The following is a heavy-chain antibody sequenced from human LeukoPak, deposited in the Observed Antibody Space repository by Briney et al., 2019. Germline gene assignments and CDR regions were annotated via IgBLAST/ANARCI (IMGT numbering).Heavy chain of an antibody. Sequence: PSETLSLTCAVYGGSFSGYYWSWIRQPPGKGLEWIGEINHSGSTNYNPSLKSRVTIPVDTSKNQFSLKLSSVTAADTAVYYCASGRRGSSGWPRNWFDPWGQGTLVTVSS. CDR1: GGSFSGYY. J-gene: IGHJ5*02. CDR3: ASGRRGSSGWPRNWFDP. CDR2: INHSGST. V-gene: IGHV4-34*01. D-gene: IGHD6-19*01.